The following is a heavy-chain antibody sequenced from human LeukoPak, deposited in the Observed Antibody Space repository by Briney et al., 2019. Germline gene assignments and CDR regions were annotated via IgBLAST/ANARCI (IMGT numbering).Heavy chain of an antibody. CDR2: ISSSSSTI. V-gene: IGHV3-48*01. CDR1: GFTFSSYS. J-gene: IGHJ6*03. CDR3: ARGMTYITIFGVVIRPNYMDV. D-gene: IGHD3-3*01. Sequence: GGSLRLSCAASGFTFSSYSMNWVRQAPGKGLEWVSYISSSSSTIYYADSVKGRFTISRDNAKNSLYLQMNSLRAEDTAVYYCARGMTYITIFGVVIRPNYMDVWGKGTTVTVSS.